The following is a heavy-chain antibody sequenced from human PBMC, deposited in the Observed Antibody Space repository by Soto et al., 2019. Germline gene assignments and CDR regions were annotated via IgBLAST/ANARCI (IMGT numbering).Heavy chain of an antibody. CDR2: VYHTGDT. J-gene: IGHJ5*02. Sequence: SETLSLTCGVSGGTVASSHWWSWVRQSPGRGLEWIGNVYHTGDTNFNPSLQSRVTFSVDKSNNQFSLRLTSVTAADTAVYFCAREIVTAGGNNYFDPWGPGTLVTVPQ. CDR1: GGTVASSHW. V-gene: IGHV4-4*02. D-gene: IGHD2-21*02. CDR3: AREIVTAGGNNYFDP.